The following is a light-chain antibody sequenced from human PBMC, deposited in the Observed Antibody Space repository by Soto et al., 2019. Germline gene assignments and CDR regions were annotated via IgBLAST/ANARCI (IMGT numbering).Light chain of an antibody. CDR1: QSISSW. V-gene: IGKV1-5*03. CDR2: KAS. Sequence: DIQMTQLNSTLSAYVGDRVTITCRASQSISSWLAWYQQKPGKAPKLLIYKASTLETGVPSRFSGSGSGTEFTLSISSLQPDDFGTYYCQEYNAYSMTFGQRTLLAIK. CDR3: QEYNAYSMT. J-gene: IGKJ5*01.